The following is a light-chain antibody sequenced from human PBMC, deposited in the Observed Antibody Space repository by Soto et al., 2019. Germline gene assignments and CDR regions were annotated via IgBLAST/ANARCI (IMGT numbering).Light chain of an antibody. V-gene: IGKV1-39*01. CDR1: QTISSY. J-gene: IGKJ2*01. CDR3: QHSYSTPYT. Sequence: DIQMTQSPSSLSASVGDRVTITCRASQTISSYLNWYQQKPGKAPNLLIYAASNLQGGVPSRFSGSESGTAFTLTISSLQPEDFATYYCQHSYSTPYTFGQGTKLEIK. CDR2: AAS.